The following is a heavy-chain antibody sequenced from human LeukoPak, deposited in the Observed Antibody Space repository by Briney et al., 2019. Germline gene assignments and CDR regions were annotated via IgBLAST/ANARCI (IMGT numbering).Heavy chain of an antibody. J-gene: IGHJ6*02. CDR3: AKDILYSGYDFYGMDV. D-gene: IGHD1-26*01. CDR2: ISGSGGTT. Sequence: RGSLRLSCSASGFCFSTYAMTWVRQAPGKGLESVSVISGSGGTTAYADSVKGRFSISRDNSKNSLYLQMNSLRTEDTALYYCAKDILYSGYDFYGMDVWGQGTTVTVSS. CDR1: GFCFSTYA. V-gene: IGHV3-43*02.